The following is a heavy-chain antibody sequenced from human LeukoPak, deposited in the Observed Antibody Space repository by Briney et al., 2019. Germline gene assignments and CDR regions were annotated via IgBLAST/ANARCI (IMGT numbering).Heavy chain of an antibody. CDR3: ARLYYYGSETFDY. CDR1: GFTFSSYS. V-gene: IGHV3-48*01. CDR2: ISRSSITI. J-gene: IGHJ4*02. Sequence: GGSLRLSCAAPGFTFSSYSMDWVRQATGKGLEWVSYISRSSITIYYADAVKGRFTISRDNATNSLYLQMNSLRAEDTAVYYCARLYYYGSETFDYWGQGTLVTVSS. D-gene: IGHD3-10*01.